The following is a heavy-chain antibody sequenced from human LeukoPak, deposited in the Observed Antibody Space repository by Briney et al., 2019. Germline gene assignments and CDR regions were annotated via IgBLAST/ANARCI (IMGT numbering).Heavy chain of an antibody. CDR1: GGSFTNYY. J-gene: IGHJ3*02. Sequence: SETLSLTCAVYGGSFTNYYWSWIRQPPGKGLEWIGEINHSGSTKYNPSLKSRVTISIDTSKNQFSLKLSSVTAADTAVYYCARRVWYHDAFDIWGQGTMVTVSS. V-gene: IGHV4-34*01. CDR2: INHSGST. D-gene: IGHD2-2*01. CDR3: ARRVWYHDAFDI.